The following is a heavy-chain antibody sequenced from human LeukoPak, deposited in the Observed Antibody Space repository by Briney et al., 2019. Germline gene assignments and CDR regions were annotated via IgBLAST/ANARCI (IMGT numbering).Heavy chain of an antibody. V-gene: IGHV4-59*01. CDR3: ARDGAFDI. CDR1: GGSISNYY. Sequence: SGTLSLTCTVSGGSISNYYWSWIRQPPGKGLQWIGYIYSTGTTNYNPSLRSRVTISVDTSKNQFSLKLTSVTAADTAVYYCARDGAFDIWGQGTMVTVSS. J-gene: IGHJ3*02. CDR2: IYSTGTT.